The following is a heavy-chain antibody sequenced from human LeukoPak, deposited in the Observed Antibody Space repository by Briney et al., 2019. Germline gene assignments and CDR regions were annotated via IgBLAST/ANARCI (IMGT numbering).Heavy chain of an antibody. Sequence: PSETLSLTCTVSGGSISSGSYYWSWIRQPAGKGLEWIGRIYTSGSTNYNPSLKSRVTIPVDTSKNQFSLKLRSVTAADTAVYYCARDCSSTSCPLRVDPWGQGTLVTVSS. V-gene: IGHV4-61*02. CDR2: IYTSGST. J-gene: IGHJ5*02. CDR1: GGSISSGSYY. D-gene: IGHD2-2*01. CDR3: ARDCSSTSCPLRVDP.